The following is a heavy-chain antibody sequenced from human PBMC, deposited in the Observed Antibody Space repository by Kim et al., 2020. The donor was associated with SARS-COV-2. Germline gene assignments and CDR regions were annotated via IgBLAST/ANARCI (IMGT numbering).Heavy chain of an antibody. CDR1: GYSFTSYW. V-gene: IGHV5-51*01. CDR3: ARLYSSSSMNDY. Sequence: GESLKISCKGSGYSFTSYWIGWVRQMPGKGLEWRGIIYPGESDTRYSPSFKGQVTISAGKSISTAYLQWSNLKAPETARDYCARLYSSSSMNDYWGKGTL. D-gene: IGHD6-6*01. J-gene: IGHJ4*02. CDR2: IYPGESDT.